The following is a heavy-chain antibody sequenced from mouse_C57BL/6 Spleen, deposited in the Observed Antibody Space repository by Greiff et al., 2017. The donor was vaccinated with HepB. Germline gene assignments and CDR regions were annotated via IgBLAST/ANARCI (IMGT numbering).Heavy chain of an antibody. CDR3: VIYYDYGDWFAY. CDR2: IHPNSGST. Sequence: QVQLQQPGAELVKPGASVKLSCKASGYTFTSYWMHWVKQRPGQGLEWIGMIHPNSGSTNYNEKFKSKATLTVDKSSSTAYMRLSSLTSEDSAVYYCVIYYDYGDWFAYWGQGTLVTVSA. J-gene: IGHJ3*01. CDR1: GYTFTSYW. V-gene: IGHV1-64*01. D-gene: IGHD2-4*01.